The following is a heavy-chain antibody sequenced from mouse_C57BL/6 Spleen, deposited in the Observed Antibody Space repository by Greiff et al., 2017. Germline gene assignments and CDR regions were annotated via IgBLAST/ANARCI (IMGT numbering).Heavy chain of an antibody. CDR3: ARGLTTVVSFDY. D-gene: IGHD1-1*01. V-gene: IGHV1-55*01. Sequence: VQLQQPGAELVKPGASVKMSCKASGYTFTSYWITWVKQRPGQGLEWIGDIYPGSGSTNYNEKFKSKATLTVDTSSSTAYMQLSSLTSEDSAVYYCARGLTTVVSFDYWGQGTTLTVSS. CDR2: IYPGSGST. CDR1: GYTFTSYW. J-gene: IGHJ2*01.